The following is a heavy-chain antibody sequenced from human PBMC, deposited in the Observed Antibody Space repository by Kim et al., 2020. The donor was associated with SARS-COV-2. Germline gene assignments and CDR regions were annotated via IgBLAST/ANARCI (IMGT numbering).Heavy chain of an antibody. CDR1: GGSFSGYY. CDR3: ARAAGVDY. Sequence: SETLSLTCAVYGGSFSGYYWSWIRQPPGKGLEWIGEINHSGSTNYNPSLKSRVTISVDTSKNQFSLKLSSVTAADTAVYYCARAAGVDYWGQGTLVTVSS. CDR2: INHSGST. D-gene: IGHD3-10*01. V-gene: IGHV4-34*01. J-gene: IGHJ4*02.